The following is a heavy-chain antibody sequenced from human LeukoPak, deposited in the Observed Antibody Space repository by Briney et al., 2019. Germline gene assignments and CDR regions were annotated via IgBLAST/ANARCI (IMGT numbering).Heavy chain of an antibody. CDR2: VHLDGRT. D-gene: IGHD3-10*01. CDR1: GGSVTSTNW. V-gene: IGHV4-4*02. Sequence: PSETLSLTCGVSGGSVTSTNWWTWVRQPPGKGLEWIGEVHLDGRTNYNPSLKSRVTISVDTSKNQFSLKLSSVTAADTAVYYCARDGRGLGYWGQGTLVTVSS. J-gene: IGHJ4*02. CDR3: ARDGRGLGY.